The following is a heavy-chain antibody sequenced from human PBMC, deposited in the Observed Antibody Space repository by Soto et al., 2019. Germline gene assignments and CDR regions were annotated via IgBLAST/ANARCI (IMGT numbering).Heavy chain of an antibody. CDR3: ARRESSYGYFDY. D-gene: IGHD2-2*03. V-gene: IGHV5-51*01. J-gene: IGHJ4*02. CDR2: IHPEDLDS. Sequence: EPMTNPSKDSGYRFRIYWIGWVIQMPGKGLEWIGIIHPEDLDSRDSPSFQGDVNISVDKSTSTAYLQWSSLKASDTAIYYCARRESSYGYFDYWGQGTLVTVYS. CDR1: GYRFRIYW.